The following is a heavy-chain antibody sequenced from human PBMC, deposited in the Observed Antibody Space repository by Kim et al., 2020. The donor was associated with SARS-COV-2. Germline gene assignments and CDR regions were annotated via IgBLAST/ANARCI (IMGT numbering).Heavy chain of an antibody. Sequence: VKGRTTTSRDTPKNTMYLQMHSLRAEDTAVYYCAKDRRFLTTFSGSYPFDYWGQGTLVTVSS. J-gene: IGHJ4*02. CDR3: AKDRRFLTTFSGSYPFDY. V-gene: IGHV3-23*02. D-gene: IGHD1-26*01.